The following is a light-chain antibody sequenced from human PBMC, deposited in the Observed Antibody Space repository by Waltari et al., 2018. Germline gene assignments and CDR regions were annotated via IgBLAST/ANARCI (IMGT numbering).Light chain of an antibody. CDR1: GSDVGTYNL. Sequence: QSALTQPASVSGSPGQSITISCTGTGSDVGTYNLVSWYQQLPGKVPKLLIYEGTKRPLGVADRVSGSKSGNTASLTISGLQAEDEGDYYCCSFAGRNVYVFGTGTKVTVL. CDR2: EGT. V-gene: IGLV2-23*01. CDR3: CSFAGRNVYV. J-gene: IGLJ1*01.